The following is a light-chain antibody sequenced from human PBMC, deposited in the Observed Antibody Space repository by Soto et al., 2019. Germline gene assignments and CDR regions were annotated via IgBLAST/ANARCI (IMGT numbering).Light chain of an antibody. CDR1: SSNIGTNT. CDR2: SDN. CDR3: AAWDVSLVV. Sequence: QSVLTQPPSASGTPGQRVTIFCSGSSSNIGTNTVIWYQQLPGAAPKLLIYSDNQRPSGVPDRFSGPKSGTSASLAISGLQSEDEADYYCAAWDVSLVVFGGGTKLTVL. V-gene: IGLV1-44*01. J-gene: IGLJ2*01.